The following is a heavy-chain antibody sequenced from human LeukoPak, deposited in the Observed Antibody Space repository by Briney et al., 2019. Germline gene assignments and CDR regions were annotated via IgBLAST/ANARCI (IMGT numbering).Heavy chain of an antibody. J-gene: IGHJ4*02. Sequence: PSETLSLTCTVSGGSISSSSYYWGWIRQPPGKGLEWIGSIYYSGSTYYNPSLKSRVTISVDTSKNQFSLKLSSVTAADTAVYYCARQSGYDYYFEYWGQGTLVTISS. CDR3: ARQSGYDYYFEY. CDR2: IYYSGST. CDR1: GGSISSSSYY. D-gene: IGHD5-12*01. V-gene: IGHV4-39*07.